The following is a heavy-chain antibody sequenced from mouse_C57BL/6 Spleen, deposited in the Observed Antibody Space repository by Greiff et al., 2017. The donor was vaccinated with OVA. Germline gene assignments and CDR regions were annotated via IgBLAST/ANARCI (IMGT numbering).Heavy chain of an antibody. Sequence: VQLQQSGPELVKPGASVKISCKASGYAFSSSWMNWVKQRPGKGLEWIGRIYPGDGDTNYNGKFKGKATLTADTSSSTAYMQLSSLTSEDSAVYFCARKRFSNYLYAMDYWGQGTSVTVSS. D-gene: IGHD2-5*01. CDR1: GYAFSSSW. V-gene: IGHV1-82*01. CDR3: ARKRFSNYLYAMDY. J-gene: IGHJ4*01. CDR2: IYPGDGDT.